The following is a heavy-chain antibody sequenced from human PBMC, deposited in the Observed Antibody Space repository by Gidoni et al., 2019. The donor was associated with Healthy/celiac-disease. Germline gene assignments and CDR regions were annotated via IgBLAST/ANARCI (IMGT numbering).Heavy chain of an antibody. V-gene: IGHV3-23*01. D-gene: IGHD3-3*02. Sequence: EVQLLESGGGLVQPGGSLRLSCAASGFTFSSYAMSWVRQAPGKGLEGVSAISGSGCSTYYADSVTGRFTISRDNSKNTLYLQMNSLRAEDTAVYYCASILAPLDYWGQGTLVTVSS. CDR3: ASILAPLDY. J-gene: IGHJ4*02. CDR1: GFTFSSYA. CDR2: ISGSGCST.